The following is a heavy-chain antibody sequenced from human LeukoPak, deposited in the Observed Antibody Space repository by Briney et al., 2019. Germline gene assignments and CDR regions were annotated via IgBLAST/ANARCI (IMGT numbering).Heavy chain of an antibody. Sequence: HPGGSLRLSCAASGFSVNTNYMTWVRQAPGKGLEWISVLYSGGGAYYADSVKDRFTISRDYSQNTLLLQMDNVRAEDTALYYCARGKTSGDIIEDAFDIWGQGTMVAVSS. V-gene: IGHV3-66*01. D-gene: IGHD3-10*01. CDR2: LYSGGGA. CDR3: ARGKTSGDIIEDAFDI. CDR1: GFSVNTNY. J-gene: IGHJ3*02.